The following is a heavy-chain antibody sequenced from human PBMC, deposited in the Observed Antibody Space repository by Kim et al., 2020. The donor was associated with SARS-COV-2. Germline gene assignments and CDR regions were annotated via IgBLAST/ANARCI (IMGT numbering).Heavy chain of an antibody. V-gene: IGHV3-43*02. D-gene: IGHD2-2*01. CDR2: ISGDGGST. J-gene: IGHJ4*02. CDR3: AKEIPLYCSSTSCPPDY. CDR1: GFTFDDYA. Sequence: GGSLRLSCAASGFTFDDYAMHWVRQAPGKGLEWVSLISGDGGSTYYADSVKGRFTISRDNSKNSLYLQMNSLRTEDTALYYCAKEIPLYCSSTSCPPDYWGQGTLVTVSS.